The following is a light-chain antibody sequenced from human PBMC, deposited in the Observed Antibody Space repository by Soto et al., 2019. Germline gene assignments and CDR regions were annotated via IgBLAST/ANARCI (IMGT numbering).Light chain of an antibody. V-gene: IGKV1-9*01. Sequence: DIQLTQSPSFLSASVGDRVTITCRASQGISSYLAWYQQKPGKAPKLLIYAASTLQSGVPSRFSGSGSGTDFTLTISSLQPEDVAAYYCQQYNSYLWTFGQGTKVDIK. CDR2: AAS. CDR3: QQYNSYLWT. CDR1: QGISSY. J-gene: IGKJ1*01.